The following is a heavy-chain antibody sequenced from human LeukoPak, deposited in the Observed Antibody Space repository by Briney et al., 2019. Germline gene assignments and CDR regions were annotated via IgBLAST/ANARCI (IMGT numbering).Heavy chain of an antibody. CDR3: ARDPSLIVVVPSRFDP. CDR1: GFTFSSYS. CDR2: ISSSSSYI. J-gene: IGHJ5*02. D-gene: IGHD2-2*01. V-gene: IGHV3-21*01. Sequence: GGSLRLSCAASGFTFSSYSMNWVRQAPGKGLEWVSSISSSSSYIYYADSVKGRFTISRDNAKNSLYLQMNSLRAEDTAVYYCARDPSLIVVVPSRFDPWGQGTLVTVSS.